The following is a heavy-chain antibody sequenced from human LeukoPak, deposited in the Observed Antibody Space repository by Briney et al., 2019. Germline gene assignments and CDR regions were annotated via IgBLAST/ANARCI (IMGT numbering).Heavy chain of an antibody. CDR3: ARGEPSYQLRTYDPHTRDWNYVPIFDY. J-gene: IGHJ4*02. Sequence: GGSLRLSCAASGFTFSSYAMHWVRQAPGKGLEWVAVISYDGSNKYYADSVKGRFTISRDNSKNTLYLQMNSLRAEDTAVYYCARGEPSYQLRTYDPHTRDWNYVPIFDYWGQGTLVTVSS. D-gene: IGHD1-7*01. CDR1: GFTFSSYA. V-gene: IGHV3-30*04. CDR2: ISYDGSNK.